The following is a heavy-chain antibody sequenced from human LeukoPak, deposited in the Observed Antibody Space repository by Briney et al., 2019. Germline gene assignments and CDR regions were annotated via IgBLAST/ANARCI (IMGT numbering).Heavy chain of an antibody. J-gene: IGHJ4*01. V-gene: IGHV4-31*03. D-gene: IGHD2-21*02. CDR1: GVSISSAGYF. CDR2: IHHSGST. Sequence: SETLSLTCTASGVSISSAGYFWTWIRQHPGKGLEWIGYIHHSGSTSYNPSLKSRLTISADTSKNQFSLKLNSVTAADTAVYYCARNFHGDPVTYYLDYWGHGTLVTVSS. CDR3: ARNFHGDPVTYYLDY.